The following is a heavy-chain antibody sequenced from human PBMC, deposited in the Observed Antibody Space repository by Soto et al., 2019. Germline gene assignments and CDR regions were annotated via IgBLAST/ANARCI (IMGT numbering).Heavy chain of an antibody. CDR3: ARALVYYYDSSGYFLDYFDY. J-gene: IGHJ4*02. Sequence: ASETLSLTCTVSGGSISSGGYYWSWIRQHPGKGLEWIGYIYYSGSTYYNPSLKSRVTISVDTSKNQFSLKLSSVTAADTAVYYCARALVYYYDSSGYFLDYFDYWGQGTLVTVSS. V-gene: IGHV4-31*03. CDR2: IYYSGST. CDR1: GGSISSGGYY. D-gene: IGHD3-22*01.